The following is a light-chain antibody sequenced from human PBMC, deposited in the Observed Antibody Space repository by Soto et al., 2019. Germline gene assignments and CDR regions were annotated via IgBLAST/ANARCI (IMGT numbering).Light chain of an antibody. J-gene: IGKJ1*01. V-gene: IGKV3-15*01. CDR2: GAS. Sequence: VLTQSPATLSLSPGERATLSCRASQSVSSSYLAWYQQKPGQAPRLLIYGASTRATGVPARFSGSGSGTEFTLTISSLQSEDFAVYYCQQYNNWPWTFGQGTKVDIK. CDR3: QQYNNWPWT. CDR1: QSVSSSY.